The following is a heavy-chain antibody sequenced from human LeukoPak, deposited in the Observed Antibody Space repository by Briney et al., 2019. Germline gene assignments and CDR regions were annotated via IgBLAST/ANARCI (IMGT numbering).Heavy chain of an antibody. J-gene: IGHJ6*02. V-gene: IGHV1-69*01. CDR3: ASTSIVATIRIFDYYYGMDV. CDR2: IIPIFGTA. Sequence: SVKVSCKASGGTFSSYAISWVRQAPGQGLEWMGGIIPIFGTANYAQKFQGRVTITADESTSTAYMELSSLRSEDTAVYYCASTSIVATIRIFDYYYGMDVWGQGATVTVSS. D-gene: IGHD5-12*01. CDR1: GGTFSSYA.